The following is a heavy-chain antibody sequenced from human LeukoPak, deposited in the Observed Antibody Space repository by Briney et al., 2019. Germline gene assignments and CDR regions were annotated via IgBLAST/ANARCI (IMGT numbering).Heavy chain of an antibody. D-gene: IGHD4-11*01. CDR3: ARADYSNYGDAFDV. V-gene: IGHV4-61*01. CDR2: IYYSGRT. Sequence: SETLSLTGTVSGGSVSSVSYYWSWIRQPPGKGLEWIGYIYYSGRTNYNPSLNSRVTISVDTPKNQFSLKLSSVTAADTAVYYFARADYSNYGDAFDVWGEGTMVTVSS. J-gene: IGHJ3*01. CDR1: GGSVSSVSYY.